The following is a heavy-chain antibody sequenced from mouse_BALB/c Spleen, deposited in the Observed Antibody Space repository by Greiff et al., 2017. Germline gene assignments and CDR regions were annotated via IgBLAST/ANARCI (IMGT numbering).Heavy chain of an antibody. D-gene: IGHD2-14*01. J-gene: IGHJ4*01. Sequence: QVQLQQSGAELVRPGVSVKISCKGSGYTFTDYAMHSVKQSHAKSLEWIGVISTYYGDASYNQKFKGKATMTVDKSSSTAYMELARLTSEDSAIYYCARVRYRNYYAMDYWGQGTSVTVSS. V-gene: IGHV1S137*01. CDR3: ARVRYRNYYAMDY. CDR2: ISTYYGDA. CDR1: GYTFTDYA.